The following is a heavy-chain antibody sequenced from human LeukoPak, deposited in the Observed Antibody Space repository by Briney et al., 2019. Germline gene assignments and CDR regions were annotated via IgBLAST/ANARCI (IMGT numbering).Heavy chain of an antibody. CDR1: GFSFSSYA. D-gene: IGHD6-6*01. J-gene: IGHJ4*02. V-gene: IGHV3-23*01. CDR3: AKGGYSSPFDY. CDR2: ISASGGST. Sequence: PGGSLRLSCVASGFSFSSYAMTWVRQAPGKGLEWVSGISASGGSTYYADSVKGRFTISRDNSKNTLYLQVNSLRAEDTAVYYCAKGGYSSPFDYWGQGTLVTVSS.